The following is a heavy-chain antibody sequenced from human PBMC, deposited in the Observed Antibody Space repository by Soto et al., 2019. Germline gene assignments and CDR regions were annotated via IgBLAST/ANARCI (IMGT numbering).Heavy chain of an antibody. CDR2: ISGYNGDA. D-gene: IGHD3-9*01. J-gene: IGHJ4*02. Sequence: QVQLVQSGAEVKEPGASVKVSCKASGYTFSTYGISWVRQAPGQGLEWIGWISGYNGDANSAQRLQGRITMTTDTATRTAYMELRRLRSDDSAVYYCAIDVKDYFNRATCPSIAYWGQGNLVTVAS. V-gene: IGHV1-18*01. CDR1: GYTFSTYG. CDR3: AIDVKDYFNRATCPSIAY.